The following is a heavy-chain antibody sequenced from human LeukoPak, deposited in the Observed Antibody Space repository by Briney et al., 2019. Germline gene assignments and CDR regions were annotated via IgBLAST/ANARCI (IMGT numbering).Heavy chain of an antibody. V-gene: IGHV4-34*01. D-gene: IGHD6-19*01. CDR1: GVSFSDHY. CDR2: INHSGET. J-gene: IGHJ4*02. Sequence: SETLSLTCAVYGVSFSDHYWSWLRQPPGMGLEWIGEINHSGETKFNPSLKSRVAMSVDTSKNQFSLELKSVTAADTAVYYCARGQWLDNSWGQGTLVTVSS. CDR3: ARGQWLDNS.